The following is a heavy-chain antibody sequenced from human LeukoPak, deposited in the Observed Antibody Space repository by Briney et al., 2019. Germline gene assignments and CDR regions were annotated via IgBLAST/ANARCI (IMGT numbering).Heavy chain of an antibody. J-gene: IGHJ4*02. CDR1: GGSISSGDYY. Sequence: SETLSLTCTVSGGSISSGDYYWSWIRQPPGKGLEWIGYIYYSGSTYYNPSLKSRVTISVDTSKNQFSLKLSSVTAADTAFYYCARHELGYCSGGRCPYWLDYWGQGTLVTVSS. CDR3: ARHELGYCSGGRCPYWLDY. V-gene: IGHV4-30-4*01. D-gene: IGHD2-15*01. CDR2: IYYSGST.